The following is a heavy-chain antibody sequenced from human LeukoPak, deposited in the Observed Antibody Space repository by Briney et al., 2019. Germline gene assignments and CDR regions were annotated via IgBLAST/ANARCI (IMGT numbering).Heavy chain of an antibody. Sequence: PSETLSLTCTVSGGSISSYYWSWIRQPAGKGLEWIGRIYTSGSTNYNPSLKSRVTMSVDTSKNQFSLKLSSVTAADTAVYYCARRLLYGSGSYRMRDAFDIWGQGTMVTVSS. V-gene: IGHV4-4*07. CDR2: IYTSGST. D-gene: IGHD3-10*01. CDR3: ARRLLYGSGSYRMRDAFDI. J-gene: IGHJ3*02. CDR1: GGSISSYY.